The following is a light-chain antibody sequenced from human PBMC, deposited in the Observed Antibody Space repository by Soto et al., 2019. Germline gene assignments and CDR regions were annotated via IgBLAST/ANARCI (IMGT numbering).Light chain of an antibody. CDR1: QDISNY. V-gene: IGKV1-33*01. Sequence: DIQMTQSPSSLSASVGDRVTITCQARQDISNYLNWYQQKPGKAPKLLIYDASNLETGVPSRFSGSGSGTDFTFTSSSLQPEDIATYYFQQYDNLPRTFGGGNKVEIK. CDR3: QQYDNLPRT. CDR2: DAS. J-gene: IGKJ4*01.